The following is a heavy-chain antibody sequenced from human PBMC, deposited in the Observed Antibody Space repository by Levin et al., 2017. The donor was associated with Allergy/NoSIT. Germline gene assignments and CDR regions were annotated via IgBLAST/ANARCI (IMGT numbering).Heavy chain of an antibody. V-gene: IGHV5-51*01. Sequence: KAGGSLRLSCQGSGYTFPTHWIGWVRQMPGKGLEWMGIIYPGDSDTRYNPSFQGQVTMSADKSINTAYLQWNSLKASDTAMYYCARLHLPNCHGGSCYFDYWGQGTLVTVSS. CDR3: ARLHLPNCHGGSCYFDY. CDR1: GYTFPTHW. D-gene: IGHD2-15*01. CDR2: IYPGDSDT. J-gene: IGHJ4*02.